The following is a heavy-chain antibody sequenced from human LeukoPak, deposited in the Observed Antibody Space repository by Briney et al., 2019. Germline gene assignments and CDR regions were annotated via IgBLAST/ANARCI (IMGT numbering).Heavy chain of an antibody. V-gene: IGHV1-46*02. CDR1: GYTFNTYY. D-gene: IGHD6-13*01. Sequence: ASVKVSCKTSGYTFNTYYIHWVRQGPGQGLEWMGIINPSGGSTTYAQKFQGRVTMTRDTSTTAVYMELNNLKSEDTAVYYCARDGSPARFDYWGHGTLVTVSS. J-gene: IGHJ4*01. CDR3: ARDGSPARFDY. CDR2: INPSGGST.